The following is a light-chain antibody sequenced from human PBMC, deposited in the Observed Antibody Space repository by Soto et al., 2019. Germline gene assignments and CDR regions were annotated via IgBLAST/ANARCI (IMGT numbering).Light chain of an antibody. Sequence: DVQMTQSPSSLSASVGDRVTITCRASQYISTYLNWYQQKPGKGPKLLIYSASRLQSGVPSRFSGCGSGTDFTLTISGLQPEDFATYYCQQSYSSPMWTFGQGTKVEIK. CDR2: SAS. J-gene: IGKJ1*01. CDR3: QQSYSSPMWT. CDR1: QYISTY. V-gene: IGKV1-39*01.